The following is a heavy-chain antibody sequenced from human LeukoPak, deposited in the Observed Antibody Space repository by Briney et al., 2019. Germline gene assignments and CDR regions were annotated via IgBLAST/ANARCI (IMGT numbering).Heavy chain of an antibody. CDR3: ARGHATEYFYGSGSPHIDY. Sequence: GASVKVSCKASGYTFSSYGINWVRQAPGQGLEWMGWISAYNSNTNYAQNLQGRVTMTTDTSTSTAYMELRSLRSDDTAVYYCARGHATEYFYGSGSPHIDYWGQGTLVTVSS. CDR2: ISAYNSNT. CDR1: GYTFSSYG. V-gene: IGHV1-18*01. D-gene: IGHD3-10*01. J-gene: IGHJ4*02.